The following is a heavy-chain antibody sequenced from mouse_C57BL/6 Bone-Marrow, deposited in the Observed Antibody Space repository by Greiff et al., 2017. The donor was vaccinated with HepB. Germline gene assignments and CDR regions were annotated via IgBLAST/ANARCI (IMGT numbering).Heavy chain of an antibody. CDR2: INYDGSST. J-gene: IGHJ4*01. V-gene: IGHV5-16*01. CDR3: AREGHYYGSGVCAMDY. CDR1: GFTFSDYY. Sequence: DVKLVESEGGLVQPGSSMKLSCTASGFTFSDYYMAWVRQVPEKGLEWVANINYDGSSTYYLDSLKSRFIISRDNAKNILYLQMSSLKSEDTATYYCAREGHYYGSGVCAMDYWGQGTSVTVSS. D-gene: IGHD1-1*01.